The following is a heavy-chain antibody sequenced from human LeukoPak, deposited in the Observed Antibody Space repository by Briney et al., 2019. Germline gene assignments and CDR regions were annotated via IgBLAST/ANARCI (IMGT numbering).Heavy chain of an antibody. CDR3: ARDTAMVRGDYYYYYGMDV. CDR1: GFTFSSYA. D-gene: IGHD5-18*01. Sequence: PGRSLRLSCAASGFTFSSYAMHWVRQAPGKGLEWVAVISYDGSNKYYADSVKGRFTISRDNSKDTLYLQMNSLRAEDTAVYYCARDTAMVRGDYYYYYGMDVWGQGTTVTVSS. J-gene: IGHJ6*02. V-gene: IGHV3-30-3*01. CDR2: ISYDGSNK.